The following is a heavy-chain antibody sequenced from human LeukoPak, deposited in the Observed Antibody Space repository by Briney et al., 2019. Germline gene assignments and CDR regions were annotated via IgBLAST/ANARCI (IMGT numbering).Heavy chain of an antibody. CDR2: INPSGGST. Sequence: ASVTVSCTASGYTFTGYYMHWVRQAPGQGLEWMGIINPSGGSTSYAQKFQGRVTMTRDTSTSTVYMELSSLKASDTAMYYCARLVKLWPGGGDYFDYWGQGTLVTVSS. CDR1: GYTFTGYY. CDR3: ARLVKLWPGGGDYFDY. D-gene: IGHD5-18*01. V-gene: IGHV1-46*01. J-gene: IGHJ4*02.